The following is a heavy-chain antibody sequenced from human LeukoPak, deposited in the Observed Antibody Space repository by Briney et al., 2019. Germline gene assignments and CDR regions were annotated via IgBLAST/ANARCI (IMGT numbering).Heavy chain of an antibody. CDR1: GYTFTSYY. Sequence: ASVKVSCKASGYTFTSYYMHWVRQAPGQGLEWMGIINPSGGSTSYAQKFQGRVTMTRDTSTSTVYMELSSLRSEDTAVYYCARDPSNTSGRYAYFDYWGQGTLVTVSS. CDR2: INPSGGST. D-gene: IGHD6-19*01. CDR3: ARDPSNTSGRYAYFDY. J-gene: IGHJ4*02. V-gene: IGHV1-46*01.